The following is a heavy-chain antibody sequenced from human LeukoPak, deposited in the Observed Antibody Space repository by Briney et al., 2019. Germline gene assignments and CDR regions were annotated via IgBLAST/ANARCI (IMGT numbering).Heavy chain of an antibody. CDR2: ISCDGSNK. D-gene: IGHD6-19*01. CDR3: GRDPGYGSSGWSDRYYSYSGMDV. Sequence: GGSLRLSCAASVFTFISYVMHWVRQAPGKGLEWGAVISCDGSNKYYADSVKGRFTISRDNSKNTLYLQMNSLRVEDTAVYYCGRDPGYGSSGWSDRYYSYSGMDVWGQGTTVTVSS. J-gene: IGHJ6*02. V-gene: IGHV3-30*03. CDR1: VFTFISYV.